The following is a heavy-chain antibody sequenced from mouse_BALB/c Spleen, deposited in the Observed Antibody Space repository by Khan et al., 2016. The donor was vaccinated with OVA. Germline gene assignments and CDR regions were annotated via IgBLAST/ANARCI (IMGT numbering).Heavy chain of an antibody. V-gene: IGHV3-2*02. Sequence: EVQLQESGPGLVKPSQSLSLTCTVTGYSITSDYAWNWIRQFPGNKLEWMGYISYSGSTSYNPSLTSRISITRDTSKNQFFLQLNSVTTEDTATYYCATVTYYFDYWGQGTTLTVSS. D-gene: IGHD2-13*01. J-gene: IGHJ2*01. CDR3: ATVTYYFDY. CDR2: ISYSGST. CDR1: GYSITSDYA.